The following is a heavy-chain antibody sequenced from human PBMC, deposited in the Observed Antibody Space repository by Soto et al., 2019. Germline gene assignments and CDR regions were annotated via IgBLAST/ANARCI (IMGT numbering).Heavy chain of an antibody. Sequence: QVTLKESGPVLVKPTETLTLTCTVSGFSLSNARMGVSWIRQPPGKALEWLAHIFSNDEKSYSTSLKSRLTIAKDTSKSQVVLTMTNMDPVDTATYYCARILSSWNYYYYYGMDVWGQGTTVTVSS. V-gene: IGHV2-26*01. CDR3: ARILSSWNYYYYYGMDV. D-gene: IGHD6-13*01. CDR1: GFSLSNARMG. CDR2: IFSNDEK. J-gene: IGHJ6*02.